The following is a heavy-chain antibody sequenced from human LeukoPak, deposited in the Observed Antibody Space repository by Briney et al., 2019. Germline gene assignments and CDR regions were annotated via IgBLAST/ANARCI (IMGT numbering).Heavy chain of an antibody. D-gene: IGHD1-14*01. V-gene: IGHV3-11*04. CDR1: GFTFSSYW. Sequence: GGSLRLSCAASGFTFSSYWMSWIRQAPGEGLEWISYISSSGSTIYYADSVKGRFTTSRDNAKNSLYLQMNSLRAEDTAVYYCAREGLDRGYFDYWGQGSLVTVSS. CDR3: AREGLDRGYFDY. CDR2: ISSSGSTI. J-gene: IGHJ4*02.